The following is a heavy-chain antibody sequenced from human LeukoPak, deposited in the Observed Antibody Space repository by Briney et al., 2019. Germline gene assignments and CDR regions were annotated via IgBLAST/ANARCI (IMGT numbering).Heavy chain of an antibody. CDR3: ARGPHPYTSGWYHFDY. D-gene: IGHD6-19*01. Sequence: GGSLRLSCAASEFTFSSYEMNWVRQAPGKGLEWVSYTSSSGSTKYYADSVKGRSTISRDNAKNSLYLQMNSLRVEDTALYYCARGPHPYTSGWYHFDYWGQGTLVTVSS. J-gene: IGHJ4*02. CDR2: TSSSGSTK. CDR1: EFTFSSYE. V-gene: IGHV3-48*03.